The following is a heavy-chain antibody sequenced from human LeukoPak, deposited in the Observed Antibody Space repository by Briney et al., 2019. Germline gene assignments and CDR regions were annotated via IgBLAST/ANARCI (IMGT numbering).Heavy chain of an antibody. J-gene: IGHJ6*03. CDR2: MNPNSGNT. D-gene: IGHD5-18*01. CDR1: GYTFTSYD. Sequence: GASVKVSCKASGYTFTSYDINWVRQATGQGLEWMGWMNPNSGNTGYAQKFQGRVTMTRNTSISTAYMELSSLRSEDTAVYYCARCGYSYGDYYYYHYYMDVWGKGTTVTVSS. V-gene: IGHV1-8*01. CDR3: ARCGYSYGDYYYYHYYMDV.